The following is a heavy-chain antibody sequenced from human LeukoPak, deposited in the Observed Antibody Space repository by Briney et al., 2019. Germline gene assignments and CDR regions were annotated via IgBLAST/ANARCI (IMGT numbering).Heavy chain of an antibody. V-gene: IGHV3-21*01. CDR1: GFTFSSYS. CDR3: ARGTPPSRIAAAALVGY. Sequence: PGESLRLSCAASGFTFSSYSMNWVRQAPGKGLEWVSSISSSSSYIYYADSVKGRFTISRDNAKNSLYLQMNNLRAEDTAVYYCARGTPPSRIAAAALVGYWGQGTLVTVSS. CDR2: ISSSSSYI. J-gene: IGHJ4*02. D-gene: IGHD6-13*01.